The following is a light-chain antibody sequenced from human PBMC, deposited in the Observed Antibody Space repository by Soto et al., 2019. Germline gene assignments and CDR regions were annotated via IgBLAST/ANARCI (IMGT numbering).Light chain of an antibody. V-gene: IGKV1-5*03. CDR3: QQYNSYPHT. Sequence: DIQMTQSPSTLSASVGDRVTITCRASQSINNWLAWYQQRPGTAPKLLIYKASTLQTGVPSRFSGSASGTEFTLTISRLQPDDFATYYCQQYNSYPHTVGQGTKLEIK. CDR2: KAS. CDR1: QSINNW. J-gene: IGKJ2*01.